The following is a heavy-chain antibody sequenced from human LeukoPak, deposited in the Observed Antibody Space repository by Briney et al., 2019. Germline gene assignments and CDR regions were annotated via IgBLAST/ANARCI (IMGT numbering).Heavy chain of an antibody. Sequence: GASVKVSCKTSVYTFTDFSIHWVRQAPGQGLEWMGYIDPANGATRYAQKLQGRVTITRDTSSTTAYMDLRSLRSDDTAVYYCSRIPKLAPTGDFDYWGQGTLVTVSS. J-gene: IGHJ4*02. D-gene: IGHD1-1*01. CDR3: SRIPKLAPTGDFDY. CDR2: IDPANGAT. CDR1: VYTFTDFS. V-gene: IGHV1-2*02.